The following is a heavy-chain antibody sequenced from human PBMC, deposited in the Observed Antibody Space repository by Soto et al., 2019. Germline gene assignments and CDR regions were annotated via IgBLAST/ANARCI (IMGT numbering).Heavy chain of an antibody. Sequence: PGGSLRLSCAASGFTFDDYAMHWVRQAPGKGLEWVSGISWNSGSIGYADSVKGRFTISRDNAKNSLYLQMNSLRAEDTALYYCAKAPYYDILTGYPIAYWGQGTLVTVSS. V-gene: IGHV3-9*01. CDR2: ISWNSGSI. D-gene: IGHD3-9*01. J-gene: IGHJ4*02. CDR3: AKAPYYDILTGYPIAY. CDR1: GFTFDDYA.